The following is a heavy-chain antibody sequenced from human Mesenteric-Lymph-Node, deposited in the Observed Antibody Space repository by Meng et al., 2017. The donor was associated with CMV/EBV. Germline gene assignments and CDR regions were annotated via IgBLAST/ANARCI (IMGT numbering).Heavy chain of an antibody. CDR2: IYYSGST. D-gene: IGHD5-24*01. J-gene: IGHJ4*02. CDR3: ARDRDGYTGLDF. CDR1: NGSISSAGYY. Sequence: SETLSLTCTVSNGSISSAGYYWTWLRQLPGQGLEWIGYIYYSGSTYYNPSLKSRVSISVDTSTNQFSLKLSSVTAAETAVYYCARDRDGYTGLDFWGQGTLVTVSS. V-gene: IGHV4-31*03.